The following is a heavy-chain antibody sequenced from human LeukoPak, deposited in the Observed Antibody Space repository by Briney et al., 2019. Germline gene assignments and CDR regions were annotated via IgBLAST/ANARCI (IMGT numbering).Heavy chain of an antibody. CDR1: GGSISSGGYS. D-gene: IGHD6-19*01. V-gene: IGHV4-30-2*01. J-gene: IGHJ5*02. Sequence: SETLSLTCAVSGGSISSGGYSWSWIRQPPGRGLEWIGYIYHSGSTYYNPSLKSRVTISVDRSKNQFSLKLSSVTAADTAVYYCARGPYSSGWYAQEVDPWGQGTLVTVSS. CDR2: IYHSGST. CDR3: ARGPYSSGWYAQEVDP.